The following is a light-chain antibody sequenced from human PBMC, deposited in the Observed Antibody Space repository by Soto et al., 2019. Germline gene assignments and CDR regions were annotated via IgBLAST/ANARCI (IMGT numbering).Light chain of an antibody. V-gene: IGKV1-39*01. CDR3: QQSDSTPYT. Sequence: DIQMTQSPASLSASVGDRVTITCRASQSISTYLNWYQQKPGKAPKLLIYAASSLQSGVPSRFRGSATGPYLTLPSSRLQAEAFVNYYGQQSDSTPYTFGQGTKLEIK. J-gene: IGKJ2*01. CDR2: AAS. CDR1: QSISTY.